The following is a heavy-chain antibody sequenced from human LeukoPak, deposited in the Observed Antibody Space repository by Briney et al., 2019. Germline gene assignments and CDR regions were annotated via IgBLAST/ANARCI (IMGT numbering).Heavy chain of an antibody. J-gene: IGHJ6*03. CDR3: ARDRRGYYGTFYTDV. D-gene: IGHD3-10*01. Sequence: GRSLRLSCAASGFTFSRFWMSWVRQAPGKGLEWMANIKQDGSEKYYVDSVKGRFTISRDNAKNSLYLQMNSLRAEDTAVYYCARDRRGYYGTFYTDVWGKGTTVTISS. CDR2: IKQDGSEK. CDR1: GFTFSRFW. V-gene: IGHV3-7*01.